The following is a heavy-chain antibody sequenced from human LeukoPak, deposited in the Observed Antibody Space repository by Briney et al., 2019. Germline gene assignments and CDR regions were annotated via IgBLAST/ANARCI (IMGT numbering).Heavy chain of an antibody. CDR1: GGSFSGYY. V-gene: IGHV4-34*01. CDR2: INHSGST. CDR3: ARGPYNWNAKSDYYYGMDV. Sequence: PSETLSLTCAVYGGSFSGYYWSWIRQPPGKGLEWIGEINHSGSTNYNPSLKSRVTISVDTSKNQFSLKLSSVTAADTAVYYCARGPYNWNAKSDYYYGMDVWGQGTTVTVSS. J-gene: IGHJ6*02. D-gene: IGHD1-20*01.